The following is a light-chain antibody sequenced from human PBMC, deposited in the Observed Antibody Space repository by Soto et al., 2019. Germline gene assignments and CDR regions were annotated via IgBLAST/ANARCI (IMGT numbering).Light chain of an antibody. V-gene: IGLV2-14*01. CDR3: SSYTSSSTWV. CDR2: EVI. J-gene: IGLJ3*02. Sequence: QSALTQPASVSGSPGQSITISCTGTSSDVGGYNYVSWYQQHPGKAPKLVIYEVINRPSGVSNRFSGSKSGNTASLSISGLQADDEADCYCSSYTSSSTWVFGGGTKLTVL. CDR1: SSDVGGYNY.